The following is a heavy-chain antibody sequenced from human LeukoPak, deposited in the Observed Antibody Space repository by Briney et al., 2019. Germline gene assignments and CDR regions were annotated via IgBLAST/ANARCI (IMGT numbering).Heavy chain of an antibody. V-gene: IGHV3-21*01. CDR1: GFTFSSYW. CDR3: ARFSRADQYYFDY. CDR2: ISSGSSHI. D-gene: IGHD2-2*01. Sequence: GGSLRLSCAAPGFTFSSYWMNWVRQAPGKGLEWVSSISSGSSHIYYADSVKGRFTISRDNAKNSVYLQMNSLRAEDTAVYYCARFSRADQYYFDYWGQGTLVTVSS. J-gene: IGHJ4*02.